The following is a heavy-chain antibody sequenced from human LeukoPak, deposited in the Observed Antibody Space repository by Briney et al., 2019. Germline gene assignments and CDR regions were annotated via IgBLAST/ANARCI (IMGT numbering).Heavy chain of an antibody. CDR3: AKRLFAGESDNYYYGMDV. V-gene: IGHV3-23*01. CDR2: IRGSGGST. J-gene: IGHJ6*02. Sequence: PGGSLRLSCAASGFTFSSYAMSWVRQAPGKGLEWVSAIRGSGGSTYYADSVKGRFTISRDNSKNTLYLQMSSLRAEDTAVYYCAKRLFAGESDNYYYGMDVWGQGTTVTVSS. D-gene: IGHD2-21*01. CDR1: GFTFSSYA.